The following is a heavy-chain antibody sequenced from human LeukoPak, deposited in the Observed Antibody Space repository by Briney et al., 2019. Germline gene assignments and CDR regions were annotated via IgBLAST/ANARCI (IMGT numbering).Heavy chain of an antibody. CDR3: AKDGKGITIFGVVMQGPGSYYYMDV. CDR2: IRYDGSNK. Sequence: GGSLRLSCAASGFTFSSYGMHWVRQAPGKGLEWVAFIRYDGSNKYYADSVKGRFTISRDNSKNTLYLQMNSLRAEDTAVYYCAKDGKGITIFGVVMQGPGSYYYMDVWGKGTTVTVSS. J-gene: IGHJ6*03. D-gene: IGHD3-3*01. V-gene: IGHV3-30*02. CDR1: GFTFSSYG.